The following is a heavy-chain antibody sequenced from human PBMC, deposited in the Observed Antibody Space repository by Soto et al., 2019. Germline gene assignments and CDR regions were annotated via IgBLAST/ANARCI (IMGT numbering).Heavy chain of an antibody. J-gene: IGHJ6*03. Sequence: PSETLSLTCTVSGGSISSYYWSWIRQPPWKGLEWIGYIYYSGSTNYNPSLKSRVTISVDTSKNQFSLKLSSVTAADTAVYYCARGEYYDFWSGYSRGYYYYYMGVWGKGTTVTVSS. D-gene: IGHD3-3*01. CDR1: GGSISSYY. CDR3: ARGEYYDFWSGYSRGYYYYYMGV. V-gene: IGHV4-59*01. CDR2: IYYSGST.